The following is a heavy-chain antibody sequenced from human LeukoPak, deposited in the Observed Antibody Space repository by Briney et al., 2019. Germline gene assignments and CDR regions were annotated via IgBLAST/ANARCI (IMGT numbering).Heavy chain of an antibody. Sequence: PGGSLRLSCAASGFTFNSYSMHWVRQAPGKGLEWVTAISDDETYKFYADSVKGRFTISRDNAKNSLYLQMNSLRAEDTAVYYCAFGYSPANYYYMDVWGKGTTVTVSS. V-gene: IGHV3-30-3*01. D-gene: IGHD2-21*01. CDR3: AFGYSPANYYYMDV. CDR2: ISDDETYK. CDR1: GFTFNSYS. J-gene: IGHJ6*03.